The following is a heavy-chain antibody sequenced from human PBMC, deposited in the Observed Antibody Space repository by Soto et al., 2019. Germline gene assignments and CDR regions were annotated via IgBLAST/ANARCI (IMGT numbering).Heavy chain of an antibody. D-gene: IGHD1-1*01. Sequence: QVQLVQSGPEVKMPGASVKVSCKASGYGFTSYGVSWVRQAPGQGLEWMGWISGFNGATNCAQKFQDRVTMTTDASTTTAYMELRSLRSDDTAVYYCARDPNHALTVTTVRFDPWGQGTLVTVSS. J-gene: IGHJ5*02. CDR1: GYGFTSYG. V-gene: IGHV1-18*01. CDR3: ARDPNHALTVTTVRFDP. CDR2: ISGFNGAT.